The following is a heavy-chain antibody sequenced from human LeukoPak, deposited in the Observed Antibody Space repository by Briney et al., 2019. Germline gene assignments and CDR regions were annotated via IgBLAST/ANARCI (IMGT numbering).Heavy chain of an antibody. CDR2: IKQDGGEK. CDR3: ARGRVGYYGSGSQTGDY. D-gene: IGHD3-10*01. Sequence: GGSPRLSCAASGFTFSSYWMSWVRQAPGKGLEWVANIKQDGGEKYYVDSVKGRFTISRDNAKNSLYLQMNSLRAEDTAVYYCARGRVGYYGSGSQTGDYWGQGTLVTVSS. V-gene: IGHV3-7*01. CDR1: GFTFSSYW. J-gene: IGHJ4*02.